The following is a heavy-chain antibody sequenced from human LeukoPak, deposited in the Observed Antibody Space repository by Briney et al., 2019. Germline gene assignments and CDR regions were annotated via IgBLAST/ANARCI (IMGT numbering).Heavy chain of an antibody. CDR2: ISSSGSTI. Sequence: GGSLRLSCAASGFTFSDYYMSWIRQAPGKGLEWVSYISSSGSTIYYADSVKGRFTISRDNAKNSLYLQMNSLGAEDTAVYYCARDKYYDSSGYYFLTYYFDYWGQGTLVTVSS. V-gene: IGHV3-11*01. D-gene: IGHD3-22*01. CDR3: ARDKYYDSSGYYFLTYYFDY. J-gene: IGHJ4*02. CDR1: GFTFSDYY.